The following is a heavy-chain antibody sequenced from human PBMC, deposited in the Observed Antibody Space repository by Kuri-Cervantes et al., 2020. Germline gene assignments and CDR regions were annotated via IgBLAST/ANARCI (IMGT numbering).Heavy chain of an antibody. Sequence: GESLKISCAASGFTFSSYSMNWVRQAPGKGLEWVSSISSSSSYIYYADSVKGRFTISRDNAKNSLYLQMNSLRAEDTAVYYCAKYGRWTNYYMDVWGKGTTVTVSS. CDR2: ISSSSSYI. CDR1: GFTFSSYS. V-gene: IGHV3-21*01. J-gene: IGHJ6*03. D-gene: IGHD6-6*01. CDR3: AKYGRWTNYYMDV.